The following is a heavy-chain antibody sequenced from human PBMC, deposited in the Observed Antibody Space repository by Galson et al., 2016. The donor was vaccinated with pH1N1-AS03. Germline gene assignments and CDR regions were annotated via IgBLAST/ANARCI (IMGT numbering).Heavy chain of an antibody. Sequence: SVKVSCKASGYTFSNYGITWVRQAPGQGLQWMGWIKNNNDNKIYGQNFQGRVTLTTDPSTNTAYMELKNLRSDDTGVYYCARAFEEYLLRDYSSVFDSWGQGTLVTVSS. CDR2: IKNNNDNK. J-gene: IGHJ4*02. CDR1: GYTFSNYG. D-gene: IGHD2/OR15-2a*01. CDR3: ARAFEEYLLRDYSSVFDS. V-gene: IGHV1-18*01.